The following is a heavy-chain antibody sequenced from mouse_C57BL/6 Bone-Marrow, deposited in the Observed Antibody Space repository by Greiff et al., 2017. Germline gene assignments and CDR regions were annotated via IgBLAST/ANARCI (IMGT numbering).Heavy chain of an antibody. D-gene: IGHD3-3*01. CDR2: INPGSGGT. J-gene: IGHJ4*01. CDR3: AGGWYYYAVDY. V-gene: IGHV1-54*01. Sequence: QVQLQQSGAELVRPGTSVKVSCKASGYAFTNYLIEWVKQRPGQGLEWIGVINPGSGGTNYNEKFKGKATLTADKASSTAYMQLSSLTSEDSAVYFCAGGWYYYAVDYWGQGTSVTVSS. CDR1: GYAFTNYL.